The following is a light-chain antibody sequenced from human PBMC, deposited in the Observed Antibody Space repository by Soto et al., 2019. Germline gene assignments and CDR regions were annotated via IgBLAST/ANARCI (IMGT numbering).Light chain of an antibody. V-gene: IGKV1-5*03. CDR3: QHYNSYSEA. CDR1: QTISSW. J-gene: IGKJ1*01. Sequence: DIQMTQSPSTLSGSVGDRVTITCRASQTISSWLAWYQQKPGKAPKLLIYKASTLKSGVPSRFSGSGSGTEFTLTISGLQPDDVATYYGQHYNSYSEAFGQGTKVELK. CDR2: KAS.